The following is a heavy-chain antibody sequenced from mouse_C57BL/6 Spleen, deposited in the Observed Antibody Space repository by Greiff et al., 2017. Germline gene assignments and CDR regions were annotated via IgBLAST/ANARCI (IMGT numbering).Heavy chain of an antibody. D-gene: IGHD1-1*01. Sequence: EVQLQQSGPELVKPGASVKISCKASGYSFTDYNMNWVKQSPGQSLEWIGVINPNYGTTSYNQKFKGKATLTVDQSSSTAYMQLNSLTSEDSAVYYCASSYYYGGNYLDYWGQGTTLTVSS. CDR3: ASSYYYGGNYLDY. CDR1: GYSFTDYN. J-gene: IGHJ2*01. CDR2: INPNYGTT. V-gene: IGHV1-39*01.